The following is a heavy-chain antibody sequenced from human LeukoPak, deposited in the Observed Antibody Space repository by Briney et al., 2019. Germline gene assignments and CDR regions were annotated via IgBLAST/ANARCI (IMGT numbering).Heavy chain of an antibody. Sequence: GGSLRLSCAAPGLSLSTNTLNWVRQAPGKGLEWVSSISSSTTYTYYADSVKGRFTISRDNPKNSLYLQMNSLRAEDTAVYYCATLSCSSGRSYFDDWGQGTLVTVSS. D-gene: IGHD6-19*01. V-gene: IGHV3-21*01. CDR1: GLSLSTNT. CDR2: ISSSTTYT. J-gene: IGHJ4*02. CDR3: ATLSCSSGRSYFDD.